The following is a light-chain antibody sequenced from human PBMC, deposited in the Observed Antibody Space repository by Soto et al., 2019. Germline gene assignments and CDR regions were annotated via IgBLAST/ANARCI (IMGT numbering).Light chain of an antibody. J-gene: IGKJ2*01. Sequence: DLQMTQSPSSVSASVGDRVTITCRASQSIRRWLAWYQQKPGKRPKLLFYAASTLQRGVPSRFSGSGSGTDFTLSISSLQPEDIATYYCQQANSIPYTFGQGTKLEIK. CDR1: QSIRRW. V-gene: IGKV1D-12*01. CDR2: AAS. CDR3: QQANSIPYT.